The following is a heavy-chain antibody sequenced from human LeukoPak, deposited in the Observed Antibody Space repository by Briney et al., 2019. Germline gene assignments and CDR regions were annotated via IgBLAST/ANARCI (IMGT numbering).Heavy chain of an antibody. CDR2: INHSGST. Sequence: PSETLSLTCAVYGGSFSGYYWSWIRQPPGKGLEWIGEINHSGSTNYNPSLKSRVTISVDTSKNQFSLKLSSVTAADTAVYYCARAYCSGGSCYLTKTNFDYWGQGTLVTVSS. CDR3: ARAYCSGGSCYLTKTNFDY. CDR1: GGSFSGYY. V-gene: IGHV4-34*01. J-gene: IGHJ4*02. D-gene: IGHD2-15*01.